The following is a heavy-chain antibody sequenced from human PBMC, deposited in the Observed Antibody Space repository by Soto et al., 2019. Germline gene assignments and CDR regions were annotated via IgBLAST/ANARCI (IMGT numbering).Heavy chain of an antibody. V-gene: IGHV4-39*07. D-gene: IGHD1-26*01. CDR1: DGSISSSSYY. Sequence: PSETLSLTCTVSDGSISSSSYYWGWIRQPPGKGLEFIGYIYDSGSTYYNPSLQTRVTLSLDTSKKQFSLDLISVTAADTATYYCSRGGDECKVGRTWGQGTLVTVSS. J-gene: IGHJ5*02. CDR2: IYDSGST. CDR3: SRGGDECKVGRT.